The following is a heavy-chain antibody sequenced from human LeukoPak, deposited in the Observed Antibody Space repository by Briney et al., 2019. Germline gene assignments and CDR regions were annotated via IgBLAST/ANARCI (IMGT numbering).Heavy chain of an antibody. CDR3: ARAYYDILTGTQPPKN. CDR1: GGTFSSYA. CDR2: IIPIFGTA. J-gene: IGHJ4*02. V-gene: IGHV1-69*06. Sequence: GASVKVSCKASGGTFSSYAISWVRQAPGQGLEWMGGIIPIFGTANYAQKFQGRVTITADKSTSTAYMELSSLRSEDAAVYYCARAYYDILTGTQPPKNWGQGTLVTVSS. D-gene: IGHD3-9*01.